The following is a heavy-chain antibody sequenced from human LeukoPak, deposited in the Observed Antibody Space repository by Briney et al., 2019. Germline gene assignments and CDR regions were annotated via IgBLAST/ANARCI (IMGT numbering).Heavy chain of an antibody. Sequence: SETLSLTCAVSGGSVSSGGSYWRWIRQPPGKGLEWIGYISDSGSTNYNLSLKSRVIMSVDTCKNQFSLRLSSVTAADTAVYYCATRPGGSDRYYAYFDYWGQGALVTVSS. CDR3: ATRPGGSDRYYAYFDY. CDR1: GGSVSSGGSY. CDR2: ISDSGST. D-gene: IGHD3-10*01. J-gene: IGHJ4*02. V-gene: IGHV4-61*08.